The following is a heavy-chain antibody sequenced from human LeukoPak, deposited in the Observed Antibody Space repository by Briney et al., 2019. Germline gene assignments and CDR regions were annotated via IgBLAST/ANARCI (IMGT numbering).Heavy chain of an antibody. CDR2: INPNSGGT. Sequence: ASVKVSCKASGYTFTGYYMHWVRQAPAQGLEWIGWINPNSGGTNYAQKFQGRVTMTRDTSISTVYMELSRLRSDDTAVYYCARDGTGVYNLVQYWGQGTLVTVSS. CDR1: GYTFTGYY. D-gene: IGHD5-24*01. V-gene: IGHV1-2*02. J-gene: IGHJ4*02. CDR3: ARDGTGVYNLVQY.